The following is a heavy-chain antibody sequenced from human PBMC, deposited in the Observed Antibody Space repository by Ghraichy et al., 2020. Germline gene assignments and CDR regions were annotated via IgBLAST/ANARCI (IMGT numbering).Heavy chain of an antibody. V-gene: IGHV1-69*13. CDR1: GGTFSSYA. J-gene: IGHJ4*02. CDR3: ARRDYDFWSGQPQRTHFDY. Sequence: SVKVSCKASGGTFSSYAISWVRQAPGQGLEWMGGIIPIFGTANYAQKFQGRVTITADESTSTAYMELSSLRSEDTAVYYCARRDYDFWSGQPQRTHFDYWGQGTLVTVSS. CDR2: IIPIFGTA. D-gene: IGHD3-3*01.